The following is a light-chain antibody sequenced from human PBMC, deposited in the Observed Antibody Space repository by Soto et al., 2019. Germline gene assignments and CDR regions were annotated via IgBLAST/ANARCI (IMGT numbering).Light chain of an antibody. CDR1: QSVSNY. Sequence: DIKMTQSPSSLSASVGDRVTITCRASQSVSNYLQWYQQKPGKAPKLLIYDASSLESGVPSRVSGSGSGTEFTLTISSLQPDDFATYYCQQYNTFWTFGPGTKVDIK. CDR2: DAS. V-gene: IGKV1-5*01. J-gene: IGKJ1*01. CDR3: QQYNTFWT.